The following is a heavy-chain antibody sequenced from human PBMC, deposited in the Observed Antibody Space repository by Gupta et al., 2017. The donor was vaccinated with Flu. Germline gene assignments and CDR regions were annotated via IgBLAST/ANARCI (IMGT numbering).Heavy chain of an antibody. CDR1: GSNLITVW. CDR2: IKSTVHGGTT. D-gene: IGHD6-19*01. CDR3: TTGATGAWAGP. J-gene: IGHJ5*02. V-gene: IGHV3-15*01. Sequence: EVQLVESGGCLVKPGGSLRRSCLDSGSNLITVWMSWVRQAPGKGVEWVGLIKSTVHGGTTFYAAPVKGRFTISRDDSKNTLFLQMNSLKIEDTGVYYGTTGATGAWAGPWGQGTLVTVSS.